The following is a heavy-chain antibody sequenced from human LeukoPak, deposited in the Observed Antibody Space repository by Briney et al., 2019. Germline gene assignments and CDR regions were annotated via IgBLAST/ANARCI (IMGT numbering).Heavy chain of an antibody. CDR2: ISYDGSNK. Sequence: GRSLRLSCAASGFTFSSHAMHWVRQAPGKGLEWVAVISYDGSNKYYADSVKGRFTISRDNSKNTLYLQMNSLRAEDTAVYYCAKDLGYCSSTSCYRIAYYMDVWGKGTTVTVSS. CDR3: AKDLGYCSSTSCYRIAYYMDV. CDR1: GFTFSSHA. J-gene: IGHJ6*03. D-gene: IGHD2-2*01. V-gene: IGHV3-30-3*01.